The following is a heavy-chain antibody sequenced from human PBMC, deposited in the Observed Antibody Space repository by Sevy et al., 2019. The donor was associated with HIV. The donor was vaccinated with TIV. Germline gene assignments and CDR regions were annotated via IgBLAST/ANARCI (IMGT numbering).Heavy chain of an antibody. Sequence: ASVKVSCKASGGTFSSYAISWVRQAPGQGLEWMGGIIPIFGTANYAQKFQGRVTITADKSTSTAYMELISLRSEDTAVYYCARGLRIAAAVISPLYYYYYMDVWGKGTTVTVSS. CDR3: ARGLRIAAAVISPLYYYYYMDV. D-gene: IGHD6-13*01. CDR2: IIPIFGTA. V-gene: IGHV1-69*06. CDR1: GGTFSSYA. J-gene: IGHJ6*03.